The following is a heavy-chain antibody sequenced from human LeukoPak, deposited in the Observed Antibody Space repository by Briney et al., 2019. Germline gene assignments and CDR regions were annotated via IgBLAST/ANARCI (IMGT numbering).Heavy chain of an antibody. V-gene: IGHV3-30*18. J-gene: IGHJ6*02. CDR1: GFTFSSYG. CDR3: AKDLARRVYYGMDV. CDR2: ISYDGSNK. D-gene: IGHD2-21*01. Sequence: GGSLRLSCAASGFTFSSYGMHWVRQAPGKGLEWVAVISYDGSNKYYADSVKGRFTISRDNSKNTLYLQMNSLRAEDTAVYYCAKDLARRVYYGMDVWGQGTTVTVSS.